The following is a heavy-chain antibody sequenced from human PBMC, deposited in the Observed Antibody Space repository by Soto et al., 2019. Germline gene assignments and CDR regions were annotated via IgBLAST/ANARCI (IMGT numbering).Heavy chain of an antibody. CDR3: ARASSGYDPYYYGMDV. CDR2: IYYSGST. D-gene: IGHD3-22*01. CDR1: GGSISSYY. Sequence: SETLSLTCTVSGGSISSYYWSWIRQPPGKGLEWIGYIYYSGSTNYNPSLKSRVTISVDTSKNQFSLKLSSVTAADTAVYYCARASSGYDPYYYGMDVWGQGTTVTV. V-gene: IGHV4-59*01. J-gene: IGHJ6*02.